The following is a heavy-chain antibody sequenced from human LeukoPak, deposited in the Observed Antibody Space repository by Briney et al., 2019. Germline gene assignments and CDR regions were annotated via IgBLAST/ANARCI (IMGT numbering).Heavy chain of an antibody. CDR2: INHSGST. CDR3: ARRGIWPFLDY. CDR1: GGSFSGYY. V-gene: IGHV4-34*01. D-gene: IGHD2-15*01. J-gene: IGHJ4*02. Sequence: PSETLSLTCAVYGGSFSGYYWSWIRQPPGKGLEWIGEINHSGSTNYNPSLKSRVTISVDTSKNQFSLKLSSVTAADTAVYYCARRGIWPFLDYWGQGTLVTVSS.